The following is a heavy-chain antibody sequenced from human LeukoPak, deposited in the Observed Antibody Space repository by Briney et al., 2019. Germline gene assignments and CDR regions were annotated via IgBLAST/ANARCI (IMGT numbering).Heavy chain of an antibody. CDR2: INHSGST. V-gene: IGHV4-34*01. CDR3: AREVYFDL. Sequence: SETLSLTCAVYGGSFGGYYWSWIRQPPGKGLEWIGEINHSGSTNYNPSLKSRVSISVDTSKNQFSLKLSSLTAADTAVYYCAREVYFDLWGRGTPVTVSS. J-gene: IGHJ2*01. CDR1: GGSFGGYY.